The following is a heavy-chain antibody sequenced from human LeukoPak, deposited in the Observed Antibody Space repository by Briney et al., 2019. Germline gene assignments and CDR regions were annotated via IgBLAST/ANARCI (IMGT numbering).Heavy chain of an antibody. CDR3: ARAGNYYFEY. Sequence: PGGSLRLSCAASGFTFRTYWMHWVRQTPGQGLVWVSRINSDGSTTNYADSVKGRFTVSRDNALNTLYLQMSSLRAEDTAVYYCARAGNYYFEYWGQGALVTVSS. D-gene: IGHD3-10*01. J-gene: IGHJ4*02. CDR2: INSDGSTT. CDR1: GFTFRTYW. V-gene: IGHV3-74*01.